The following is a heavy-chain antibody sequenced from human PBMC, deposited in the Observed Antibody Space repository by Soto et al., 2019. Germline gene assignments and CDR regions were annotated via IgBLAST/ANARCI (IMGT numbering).Heavy chain of an antibody. D-gene: IGHD2-2*01. CDR3: AREVPPTRDFDS. CDR2: IIPIFNTP. J-gene: IGHJ4*02. V-gene: IGHV1-69*13. Sequence: ASVKVSCKTSGGSFASDAVNWVRQAPGQGLVWMGRIIPIFNTPIYAQEFQGRVTITADESTNTAYMELTSLRSEDTAVYYCAREVPPTRDFDSWGQGTLVTVSS. CDR1: GGSFASDA.